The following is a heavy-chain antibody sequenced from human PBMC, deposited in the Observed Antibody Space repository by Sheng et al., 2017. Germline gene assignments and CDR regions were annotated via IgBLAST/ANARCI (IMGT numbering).Heavy chain of an antibody. CDR3: ARVGKGITMVQGVITYYYYYYMDV. Sequence: EVQLVESGGGLVQPGGSLRLSCAASGFTVSSNYMSWVRQAPGKGLEWVSVIYSGGSTYYADSVKGRFTISRDNSKNTLYLQMNSLRAEDTAVYYCARVGKGITMVQGVITYYYYYYMDVWGKGTTVTVSS. V-gene: IGHV3-66*02. J-gene: IGHJ6*03. CDR2: IYSGGST. D-gene: IGHD3-10*01. CDR1: GFTVSSNY.